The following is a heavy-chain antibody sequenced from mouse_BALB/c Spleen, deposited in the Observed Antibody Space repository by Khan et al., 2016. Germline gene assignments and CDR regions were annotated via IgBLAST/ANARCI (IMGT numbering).Heavy chain of an antibody. CDR2: IDPANGNT. Sequence: VQLQQPGAELVKPGASVKLSCTASGFNIKDTYMHWVKQRPEQGLEWIGRIDPANGNTKYDPKFQGKATITADTSSNTAYLKLSSLTSEDTAVYYCASSYYGSSYYFDYWDQGTTLTVSS. CDR1: GFNIKDTY. D-gene: IGHD1-1*01. J-gene: IGHJ2*01. CDR3: ASSYYGSSYYFDY. V-gene: IGHV14-3*02.